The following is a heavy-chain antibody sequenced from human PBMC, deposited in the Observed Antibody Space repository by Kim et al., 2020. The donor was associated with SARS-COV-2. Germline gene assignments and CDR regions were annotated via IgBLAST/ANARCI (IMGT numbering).Heavy chain of an antibody. CDR1: GFTFSDYY. D-gene: IGHD6-13*01. CDR2: ISSSGSTI. CDR3: ARGPSGSSSWNKILLGYYYYGMDV. Sequence: GGSLRLSCAASGFTFSDYYMSWIRQAPGKGLEWVSYISSSGSTIYYADSVKGRFTISRDNAKNSLYLQMNSLRAEDTAVYYCARGPSGSSSWNKILLGYYYYGMDVWGQGTTVTVSS. V-gene: IGHV3-11*01. J-gene: IGHJ6*02.